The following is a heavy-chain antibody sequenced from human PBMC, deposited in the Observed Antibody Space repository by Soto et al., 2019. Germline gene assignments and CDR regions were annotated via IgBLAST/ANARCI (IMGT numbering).Heavy chain of an antibody. Sequence: QITLNESGPALVKPTQTLTLTCTFSGFSLTTSGVGVHWLRQPPGKALEWLAVIYGDDDKRYNPSLETRLTITQDTSKNQVVLTMTHMDPLDTATYYCAHNPSYSTNWYLRDDWFDPWGQVTLVTVSS. CDR3: AHNPSYSTNWYLRDDWFDP. J-gene: IGHJ5*02. CDR1: GFSLTTSGVG. D-gene: IGHD6-13*01. V-gene: IGHV2-5*02. CDR2: IYGDDDK.